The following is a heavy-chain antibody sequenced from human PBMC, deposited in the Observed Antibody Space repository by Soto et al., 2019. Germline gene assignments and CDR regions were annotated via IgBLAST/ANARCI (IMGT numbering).Heavy chain of an antibody. J-gene: IGHJ4*02. CDR3: ASGRDDFWSGYYGRFDY. D-gene: IGHD3-3*01. V-gene: IGHV4-39*01. CDR1: VRSISSSSYY. Sequence: PSETLSLTCTVSVRSISSSSYYWGWILQPPGKGLEWIGSIYYSGSTYYNPSLKSRVTISVDTSKNQFSLKLSSVTAADTAVYYCASGRDDFWSGYYGRFDYWGQGTLVTVSS. CDR2: IYYSGST.